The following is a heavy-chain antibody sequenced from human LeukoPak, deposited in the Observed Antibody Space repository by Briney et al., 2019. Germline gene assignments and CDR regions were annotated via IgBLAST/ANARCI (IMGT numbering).Heavy chain of an antibody. CDR3: ARDYSASHGDY. CDR1: GYTFTGYY. D-gene: IGHD1-26*01. Sequence: GASVKVSCKASGYTFTGYYLHWVRQAPGQGLEWMGWISAYNGNTNYAQKLQGRVTMTTDTSTSTAYMELRSLRSDDTAIYYCARDYSASHGDYWGQGTPVTVSS. V-gene: IGHV1-18*04. J-gene: IGHJ4*02. CDR2: ISAYNGNT.